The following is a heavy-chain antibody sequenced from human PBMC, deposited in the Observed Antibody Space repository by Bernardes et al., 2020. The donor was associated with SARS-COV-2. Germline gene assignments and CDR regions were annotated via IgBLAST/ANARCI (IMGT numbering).Heavy chain of an antibody. D-gene: IGHD3-16*02. J-gene: IGHJ6*02. Sequence: VGSLRLSCAASGFTFRSYWMSWVRQAPGKGLEWVANIKQDGSEKYYVDSVKGRFTISRDNAKNSLYLQMNSLRAEDTAVYYCARDLFTPLRVIGELSSDYYYYYGMDVWGQGTTVTVSS. CDR3: ARDLFTPLRVIGELSSDYYYYYGMDV. CDR2: IKQDGSEK. V-gene: IGHV3-7*01. CDR1: GFTFRSYW.